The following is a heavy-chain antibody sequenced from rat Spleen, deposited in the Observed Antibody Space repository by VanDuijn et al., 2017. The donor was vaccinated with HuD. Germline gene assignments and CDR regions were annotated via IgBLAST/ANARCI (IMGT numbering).Heavy chain of an antibody. J-gene: IGHJ4*01. D-gene: IGHD1-2*01. CDR1: GFTFSDYY. CDR3: ARPHSSLYVMDA. CDR2: ISYEGSST. Sequence: EVQLVESGGGLVQPGRSLKLSCAASGFTFSDYYMAWVRQAPKKGLEWVASISYEGSSTYYGDSVKGRFNISRDNAKSTLYLQMNSLRSEDTATYYCARPHSSLYVMDAWGQGASVTVSS. V-gene: IGHV5-22*01.